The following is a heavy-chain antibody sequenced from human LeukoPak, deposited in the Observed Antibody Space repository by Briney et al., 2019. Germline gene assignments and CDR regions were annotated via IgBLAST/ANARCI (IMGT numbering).Heavy chain of an antibody. D-gene: IGHD2-2*01. J-gene: IGHJ4*02. Sequence: PGRSLRLSCAASGFTFSSYAMHWVRQAPGKGLEWVAVISYDGSNKYYADSVKGRFTISRDNSKNTLYLQMNSLRAEDTAVYYCAKDGCSSTSCPYYFDYWGQGTLVAVSS. V-gene: IGHV3-30*04. CDR1: GFTFSSYA. CDR2: ISYDGSNK. CDR3: AKDGCSSTSCPYYFDY.